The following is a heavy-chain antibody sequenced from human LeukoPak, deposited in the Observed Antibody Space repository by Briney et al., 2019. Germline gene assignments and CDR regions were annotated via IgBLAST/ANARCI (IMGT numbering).Heavy chain of an antibody. D-gene: IGHD3-16*01. CDR3: ARIWDNMDYYYYGMDV. CDR1: GFTFSSYW. Sequence: GGSLRLSCAASGFTFSSYWMSWVRQAPGKGLEWVSSISSSSSYIYYADSVKGRFTISRDNAKNSLYLQMNSLRAEDTAVYYCARIWDNMDYYYYGMDVWGQGTTVTVSS. J-gene: IGHJ6*02. V-gene: IGHV3-21*01. CDR2: ISSSSSYI.